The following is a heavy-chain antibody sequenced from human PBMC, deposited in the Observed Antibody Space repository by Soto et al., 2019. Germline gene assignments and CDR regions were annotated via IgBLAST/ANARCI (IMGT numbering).Heavy chain of an antibody. CDR3: ARAIAAAGPLYDY. CDR1: GGTFSSYT. J-gene: IGHJ4*02. Sequence: SVKVSCKASGGTFSSYTISWVRQAPGQGLEWMGRIIPILGIANYAQKFQGRVTITADKSTSTAYMELSSLRSEDTAVYYCARAIAAAGPLYDYWGQGTLVTVSS. CDR2: IIPILGIA. V-gene: IGHV1-69*02. D-gene: IGHD6-13*01.